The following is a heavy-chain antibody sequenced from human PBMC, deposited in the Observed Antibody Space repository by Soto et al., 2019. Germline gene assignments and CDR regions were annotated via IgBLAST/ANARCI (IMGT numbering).Heavy chain of an antibody. CDR3: AKGGSWSGYYTYYYYGMYV. CDR2: ISWNSGSI. Sequence: PGGSLILSCAASGFNFDDYAMHWVRQAPGKGLEWVSGISWNSGSIGYAASVKGRFTISRDNPKNSLYLQMNSLRAEDTTLYYCAKGGSWSGYYTYYYYGMYVWGQGTRVTVSS. D-gene: IGHD3-3*01. J-gene: IGHJ6*02. V-gene: IGHV3-9*01. CDR1: GFNFDDYA.